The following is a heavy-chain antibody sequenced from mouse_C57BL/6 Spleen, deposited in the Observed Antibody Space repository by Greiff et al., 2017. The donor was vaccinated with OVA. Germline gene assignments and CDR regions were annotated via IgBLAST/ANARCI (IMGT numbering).Heavy chain of an antibody. J-gene: IGHJ4*01. V-gene: IGHV1-39*01. CDR1: GYSFTDYN. Sequence: VQLKQSGPELVKPGASVKLSCKASGYSFTDYNMNWVKQSNGKSLEWIGVINPNYGTTSYNQKFKGKATLTVDQSSSTAYMQLNSLTSEDSAVYYCAREDGSSYDAMEYWGQGTSVTVSS. CDR3: AREDGSSYDAMEY. CDR2: INPNYGTT. D-gene: IGHD1-1*01.